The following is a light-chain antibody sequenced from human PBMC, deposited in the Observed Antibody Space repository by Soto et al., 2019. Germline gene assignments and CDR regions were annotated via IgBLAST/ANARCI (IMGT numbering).Light chain of an antibody. V-gene: IGKV4-1*01. CDR2: WVS. CDR1: QTLLSMSINKNY. Sequence: IVMTQSPDSLAVSLGERATINCTSSQTLLSMSINKNYLAWYQQTPGQPPKMLIYWVSTRASAVPDRFSGSGSRTDFTLTITRLQAEDLATYYCQQYLDTPITFGQGTRLEI. J-gene: IGKJ5*01. CDR3: QQYLDTPIT.